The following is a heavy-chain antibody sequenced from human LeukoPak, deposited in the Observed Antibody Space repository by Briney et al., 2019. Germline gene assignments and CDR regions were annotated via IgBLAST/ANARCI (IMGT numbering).Heavy chain of an antibody. CDR3: ARVGQPLEFDWFDP. V-gene: IGHV4-39*07. CDR2: IYYSGST. Sequence: SSETLSLTCTVSGGSISSSSYYWGWIRQPPGKGLEWIGSIYYSGSTYYNPSLKSRVTISVDTSKNQFSLKLSSVTAADTAVYYCARVGQPLEFDWFDPWGQGTLVTVSS. CDR1: GGSISSSSYY. D-gene: IGHD3-10*01. J-gene: IGHJ5*02.